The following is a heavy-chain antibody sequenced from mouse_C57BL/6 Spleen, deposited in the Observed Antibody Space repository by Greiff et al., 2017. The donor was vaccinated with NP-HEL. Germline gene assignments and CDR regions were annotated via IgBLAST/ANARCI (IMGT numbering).Heavy chain of an antibody. CDR2: IDPSNSYT. D-gene: IGHD1-1*01. CDR1: GYTFPSYW. V-gene: IGHV1-69*01. Sequence: QVQLQQPGAELVMPGASVKLSCKASGYTFPSYWMPWVKQSPGQGLEWIGEIDPSNSYTNYNQKFKGKSTLTVDKSTSTAYLQLSSLTSEDSAVYYCARTSYGSSPYYAMDYWGQGTSVTVSS. J-gene: IGHJ4*01. CDR3: ARTSYGSSPYYAMDY.